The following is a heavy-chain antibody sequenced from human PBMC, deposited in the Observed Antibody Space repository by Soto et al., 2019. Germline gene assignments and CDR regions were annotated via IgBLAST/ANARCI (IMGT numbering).Heavy chain of an antibody. Sequence: GGSLRLSCAASGFTFITYWMHWVRQAPGKGLVWVSRINTDGSNTIYADSVKGRFTISRDNAKNTLYLQMSSLRAEDTAVYYCAHYSSGRAFDIWGQGTMVTVS. D-gene: IGHD6-19*01. CDR2: INTDGSNT. V-gene: IGHV3-74*01. J-gene: IGHJ3*02. CDR3: AHYSSGRAFDI. CDR1: GFTFITYW.